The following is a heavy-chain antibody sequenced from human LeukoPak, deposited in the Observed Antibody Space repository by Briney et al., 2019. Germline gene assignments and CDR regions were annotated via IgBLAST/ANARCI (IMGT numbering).Heavy chain of an antibody. D-gene: IGHD6-13*01. CDR2: IYSGGST. V-gene: IGHV3-53*04. CDR3: ARARVSRAAAGRESYYYGTDV. J-gene: IGHJ6*02. Sequence: GGSLRLSCAASGFTVSSNYMSWVRQAPGKGLEWVSVIYSGGSTYYADSVKGRLTISRHNSKNTLYLQMNSLRAEDTAVYYCARARVSRAAAGRESYYYGTDVWGQRTTVTVSS. CDR1: GFTVSSNY.